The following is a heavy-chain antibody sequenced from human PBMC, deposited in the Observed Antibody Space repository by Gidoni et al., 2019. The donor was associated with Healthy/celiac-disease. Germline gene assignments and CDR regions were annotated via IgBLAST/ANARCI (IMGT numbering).Heavy chain of an antibody. Sequence: QVQLVESGGGVVQPGRSLRLSCAASGFTFSNYGMHWVRQAPGKGLEWVAIISYDGVNEYYTDSVKGRFTISRDNSKNTLDLQMNSLRAEDTAVYYCAKDLHCGGDCFLFDSWGQGTLVTVSS. J-gene: IGHJ4*02. CDR3: AKDLHCGGDCFLFDS. D-gene: IGHD2-21*01. CDR1: GFTFSNYG. V-gene: IGHV3-30*18. CDR2: ISYDGVNE.